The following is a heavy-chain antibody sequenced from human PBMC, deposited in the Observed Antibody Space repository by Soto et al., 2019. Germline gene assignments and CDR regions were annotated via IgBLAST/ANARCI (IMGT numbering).Heavy chain of an antibody. CDR2: IIPIFGTA. CDR3: AREESVVAATNIYYFDY. CDR1: GGTFSSYA. J-gene: IGHJ4*02. D-gene: IGHD2-15*01. V-gene: IGHV1-69*06. Sequence: SVKVSCKASGGTFSSYAISWVRQAPGQGLEWMGGIIPIFGTANYAQKFQGRVTIAADKSTSTAYMGLSSLRSEDTAVYYCAREESVVAATNIYYFDYWGQGTLVTVSS.